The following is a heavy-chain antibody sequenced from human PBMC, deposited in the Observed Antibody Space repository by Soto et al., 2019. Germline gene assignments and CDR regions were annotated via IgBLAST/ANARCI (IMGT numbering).Heavy chain of an antibody. CDR3: ARQVYGDYLGCNWFDP. Sequence: PSETLSLTCSVLGDSISDTRYYWGWIRQSPEKGLEWIGSTSHDGHAYYNPSLKSRVTLFADTSRNQFSLKMKSVTVADTALYFCARQVYGDYLGCNWFDPWGQGALVTVSS. D-gene: IGHD4-17*01. CDR2: TSHDGHA. V-gene: IGHV4-39*01. CDR1: GDSISDTRYY. J-gene: IGHJ5*02.